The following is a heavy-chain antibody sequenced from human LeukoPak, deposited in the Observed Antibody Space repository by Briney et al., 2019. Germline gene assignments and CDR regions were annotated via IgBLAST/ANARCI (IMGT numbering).Heavy chain of an antibody. CDR1: GFTFSSYG. Sequence: PGGSLRLSCAASGFTFSSYGMHWVRQAPGKGLEWVAVIWYDGSNKYYADSVKGRFTISRDNSKNTLYLQMNSLRAEDTAVYYCARDQVHKAVAGTHYYGMDVWGQGTTVTVSS. V-gene: IGHV3-33*01. CDR2: IWYDGSNK. CDR3: ARDQVHKAVAGTHYYGMDV. J-gene: IGHJ6*02. D-gene: IGHD6-19*01.